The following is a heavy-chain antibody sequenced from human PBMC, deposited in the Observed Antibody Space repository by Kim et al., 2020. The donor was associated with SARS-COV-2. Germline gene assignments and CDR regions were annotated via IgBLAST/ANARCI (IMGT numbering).Heavy chain of an antibody. J-gene: IGHJ4*02. V-gene: IGHV3-23*01. CDR3: AKDRSYGGIAVASPDY. D-gene: IGHD6-19*01. CDR1: GFTFSSYA. Sequence: GGSLRLSCAASGFTFSSYAMSWVRQAPGKGLEWVSAISGSGGSTYYADSVKGRFAISRDNSKNTLYLQMNSLRAEDTAVYYCAKDRSYGGIAVASPDYWGQGTLVTVSS. CDR2: ISGSGGST.